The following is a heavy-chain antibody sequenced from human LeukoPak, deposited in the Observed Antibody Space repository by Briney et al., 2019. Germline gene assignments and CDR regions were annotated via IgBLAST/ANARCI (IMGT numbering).Heavy chain of an antibody. D-gene: IGHD3-9*01. V-gene: IGHV5-51*01. CDR1: GYSFTSYW. CDR2: IYPGDSDT. CDR3: ARHGNHYDILTGYHY. J-gene: IGHJ4*02. Sequence: PGESLKISCKGSGYSFTSYWIGWVRQMPGKGLEWMGIIYPGDSDTRYSPSFQGQVTISADKSISTAYLQWSSLKASDTAMYYCARHGNHYDILTGYHYWGQGTLVTVSS.